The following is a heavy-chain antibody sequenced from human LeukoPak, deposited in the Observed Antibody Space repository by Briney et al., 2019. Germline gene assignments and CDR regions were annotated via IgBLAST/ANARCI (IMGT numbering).Heavy chain of an antibody. CDR3: ARGPQGLTTATRRYYYYGMDV. CDR1: GYTFTSYY. J-gene: IGHJ6*02. D-gene: IGHD4-17*01. V-gene: IGHV1-46*01. Sequence: GASVKVSCKASGYTFTSYYMHWVRQAPGQGLEWMGIINPSGGSTSYAQKFQGRVTMTRDTSTSTVYMELSSLRSEDTAVYYCARGPQGLTTATRRYYYYGMDVWGQGTTVTVSS. CDR2: INPSGGST.